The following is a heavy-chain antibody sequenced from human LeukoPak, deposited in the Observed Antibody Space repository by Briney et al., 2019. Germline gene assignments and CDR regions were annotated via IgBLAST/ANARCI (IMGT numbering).Heavy chain of an antibody. V-gene: IGHV1-3*03. Sequence: ASVKVSCKASGYTFTSYAMHWVRQAPGQRLEWMGWINAGNGNTKYSQEFQGRFTITRDTSATTAYMELSSLRSEDMAVYYCARSREQAYCGGDCYSGFDYWGQGTLVTVSS. CDR1: GYTFTSYA. CDR2: INAGNGNT. J-gene: IGHJ4*02. D-gene: IGHD2-21*02. CDR3: ARSREQAYCGGDCYSGFDY.